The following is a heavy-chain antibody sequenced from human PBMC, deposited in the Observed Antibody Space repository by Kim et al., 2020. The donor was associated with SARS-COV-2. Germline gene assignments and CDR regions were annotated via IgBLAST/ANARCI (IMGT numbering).Heavy chain of an antibody. J-gene: IGHJ5*02. CDR2: INHSGST. D-gene: IGHD6-19*01. Sequence: SETLSLTCAVYGGSFSGYYWSWIRQPPGKGLEWIGEINHSGSTNYNPSLKSRVTISVDTSKNQFSLKLSSVTAADTAVYYCARGASVAAWFDPWGQGTLVTVSS. CDR1: GGSFSGYY. CDR3: ARGASVAAWFDP. V-gene: IGHV4-34*01.